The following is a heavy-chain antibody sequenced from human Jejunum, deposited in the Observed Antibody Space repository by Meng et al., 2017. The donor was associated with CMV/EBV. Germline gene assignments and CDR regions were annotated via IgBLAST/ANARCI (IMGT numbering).Heavy chain of an antibody. Sequence: QGLVGQSGANRKNPGASVKVSCRASGYSFTDYYIHWVRQAPEQGLEWMGWISPNTGATNFAQNFQGRVTMTRDTSVSATYMELSSLTSDDTAVYFCARDPGGSSPVFDYWGQGTLVTVSS. D-gene: IGHD2-8*02. CDR3: ARDPGGSSPVFDY. V-gene: IGHV1-2*02. J-gene: IGHJ4*01. CDR1: GYSFTDYY. CDR2: ISPNTGAT.